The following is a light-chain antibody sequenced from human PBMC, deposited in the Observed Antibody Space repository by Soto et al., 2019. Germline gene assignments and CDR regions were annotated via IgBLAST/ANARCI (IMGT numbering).Light chain of an antibody. CDR2: EVT. Sequence: QPPLTHPPSASGSPGQSVTISCTGTNIDVGGYNYVAWYQQHPGTAPKVIIYEVTKRPSGVPDRFIGSKSGNTASLTISGLQAEDEADYFCSSYASNTILFVFGTGTKVTVL. J-gene: IGLJ1*01. V-gene: IGLV2-8*01. CDR3: SSYASNTILFV. CDR1: NIDVGGYNY.